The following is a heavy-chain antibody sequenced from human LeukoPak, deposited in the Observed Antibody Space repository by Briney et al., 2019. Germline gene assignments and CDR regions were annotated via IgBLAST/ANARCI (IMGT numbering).Heavy chain of an antibody. CDR1: GFTFSSYS. J-gene: IGHJ4*02. Sequence: GGSLRLSCAASGFTFSSYSMNWVRQAPGKGLEWVSYICSSSSTIYYADSVKGRFTISRDNAKNSLYLQMNSLRAEDTAVYYCARDLSVAARHFDYWGQGTLVTVSS. V-gene: IGHV3-48*04. CDR3: ARDLSVAARHFDY. CDR2: ICSSSSTI. D-gene: IGHD6-6*01.